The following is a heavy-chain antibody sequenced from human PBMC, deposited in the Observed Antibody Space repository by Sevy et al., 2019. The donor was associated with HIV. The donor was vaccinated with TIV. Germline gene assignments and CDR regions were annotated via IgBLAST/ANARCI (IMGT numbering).Heavy chain of an antibody. J-gene: IGHJ4*02. CDR1: GGSISSGTYY. CDR3: ARGGGNSEWGYYFDF. CDR2: IYYGWTS. D-gene: IGHD2-21*02. Sequence: SETLSLTCTVSGGSISSGTYYWGWIRQPPGKGLEWIGNIYYGWTSYYHPSLKSRVTISVDTSKNQFSLNLRSVTAADTAVFYCARGGGNSEWGYYFDFWGQGTLVTVSS. V-gene: IGHV4-39*01.